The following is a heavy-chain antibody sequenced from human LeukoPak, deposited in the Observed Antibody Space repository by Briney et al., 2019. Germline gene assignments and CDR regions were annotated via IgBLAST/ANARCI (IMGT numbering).Heavy chain of an antibody. J-gene: IGHJ3*02. CDR3: ARGGDYYDSSGYYDDASDI. Sequence: ASVKVSCKASGYTFTSYGISWVRQAPGQGLEWMGWISAYNGNTNYAQKLQGRVTMTTDTSTSTAYMELRSLRSDDTAVYYCARGGDYYDSSGYYDDASDIWGRGTMVTVSS. CDR2: ISAYNGNT. CDR1: GYTFTSYG. D-gene: IGHD3-22*01. V-gene: IGHV1-18*01.